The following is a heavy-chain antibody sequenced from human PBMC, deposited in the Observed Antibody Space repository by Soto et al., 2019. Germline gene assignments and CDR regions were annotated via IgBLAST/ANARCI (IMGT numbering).Heavy chain of an antibody. CDR1: GASISGYH. CDR3: ARDHAYSAYWAFDY. J-gene: IGHJ4*02. CDR2: ISYSGAT. D-gene: IGHD3-16*01. Sequence: SETLSLTCTVSGASISGYHWSWIRQFPGKGLECLGYISYSGATNYNPSLKSRVTMSIDTSKNQFSLQLNSVTAADTAVYYCARDHAYSAYWAFDYWGQGALVTVPQ. V-gene: IGHV4-59*12.